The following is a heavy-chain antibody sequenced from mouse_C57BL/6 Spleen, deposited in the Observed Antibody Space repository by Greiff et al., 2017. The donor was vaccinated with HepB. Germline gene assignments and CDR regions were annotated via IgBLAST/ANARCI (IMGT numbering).Heavy chain of an antibody. CDR3: ARGIYYGSSYGNAMDY. CDR1: GYTFTSYW. Sequence: QVQLQQPGAELVKPGASVKLSCKASGYTFTSYWMHWVKQRPGQGLEWIGMIHPNSGSTNYNEKFKSKATLTVDKSSSTAYMQLSSLTSEDSAVYYCARGIYYGSSYGNAMDYWGQVTSVTVSS. V-gene: IGHV1-64*01. J-gene: IGHJ4*01. CDR2: IHPNSGST. D-gene: IGHD1-1*01.